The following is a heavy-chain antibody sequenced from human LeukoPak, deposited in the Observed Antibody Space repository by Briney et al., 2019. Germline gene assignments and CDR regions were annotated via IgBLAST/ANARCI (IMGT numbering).Heavy chain of an antibody. CDR3: AKAEGKNYGNFFDY. J-gene: IGHJ4*02. CDR1: GFTFSSYW. D-gene: IGHD3-10*01. Sequence: GGSLRLSCAASGFTFSSYWMSWVRQAPGKGLEWVANIKQDGSEKYYVDSVKGRFTISRDNAKNSLYLQMNSLRAEDTAVYYCAKAEGKNYGNFFDYWGQGTLVTVSS. V-gene: IGHV3-7*01. CDR2: IKQDGSEK.